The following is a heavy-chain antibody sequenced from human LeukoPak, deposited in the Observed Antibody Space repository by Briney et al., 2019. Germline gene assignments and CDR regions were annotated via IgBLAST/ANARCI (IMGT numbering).Heavy chain of an antibody. J-gene: IGHJ5*02. CDR1: GFTFSSYS. D-gene: IGHD3-3*01. Sequence: GGSLGLSCAASGFTFSSYSMNWVRQAPGKGLEWVSSISSSSSYIYYADSVKGRFTISRDNAKNSLYLQMNSLRAEDTAVYYCARGRYYDFWSGYPPLTSNWFDPWGQGTLVTVSS. V-gene: IGHV3-21*01. CDR3: ARGRYYDFWSGYPPLTSNWFDP. CDR2: ISSSSSYI.